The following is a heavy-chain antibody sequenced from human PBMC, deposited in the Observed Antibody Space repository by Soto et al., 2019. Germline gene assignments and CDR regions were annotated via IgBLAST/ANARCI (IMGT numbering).Heavy chain of an antibody. V-gene: IGHV3-21*01. J-gene: IGHJ5*02. Sequence: GGSLRLSCAASGFTFRSFTMNWLRQAPGKGLEWVSTISSNSAYIYYTDALRGRFTISRDNAKNSLHLQMNSLRAEDTAVYYCTRDASRDSSARGWFDPWGPGTLVTVSS. CDR2: ISSNSAYI. CDR1: GFTFRSFT. D-gene: IGHD6-13*01. CDR3: TRDASRDSSARGWFDP.